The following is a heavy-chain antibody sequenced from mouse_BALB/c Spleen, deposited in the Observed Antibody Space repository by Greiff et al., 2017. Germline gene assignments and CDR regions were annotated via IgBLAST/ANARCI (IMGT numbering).Heavy chain of an antibody. CDR3: ARGYLYYFDY. D-gene: IGHD1-2*01. V-gene: IGHV5-17*02. Sequence: EVNLVESGGGLVQPGGSRKLSCAASGFTFSSFGMHWVRQAPEKGLEWVAYISSGSSTIYYADTVKGRFTISRDNPKNTLFLQMTSLRSEDTAMYYCARGYLYYFDYWGQGTTLTVSS. CDR1: GFTFSSFG. J-gene: IGHJ2*01. CDR2: ISSGSSTI.